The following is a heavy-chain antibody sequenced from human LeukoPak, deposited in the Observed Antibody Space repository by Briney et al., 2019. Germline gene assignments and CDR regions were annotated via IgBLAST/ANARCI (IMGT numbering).Heavy chain of an antibody. D-gene: IGHD3-10*02. CDR1: GFTFSSYG. CDR3: AELGITMIGGV. V-gene: IGHV3-30*02. CDR2: IRYDGSKK. J-gene: IGHJ6*04. Sequence: GGSLRLSCAASGFTFSSYGMHWVRQAPGKGLEWEAFIRYDGSKKYYSDSVKGRFTISRDNAKNSLYLQMNSLRAEDTAVYYCAELGITMIGGVWGKGTTVTISS.